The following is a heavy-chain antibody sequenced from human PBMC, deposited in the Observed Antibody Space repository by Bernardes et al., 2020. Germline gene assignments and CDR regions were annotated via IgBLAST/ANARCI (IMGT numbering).Heavy chain of an antibody. CDR1: LSCSRWW. D-gene: IGHD3-3*01. CDR3: ATEVPGGLVDLDS. V-gene: IGHV3-7*01. CDR2: INYDGTYV. Sequence: LSCSRWWVSWVQKTTGKGLEWLAHINYDGTYVNYVDSVKGRFTISRDNAENALYLQMNSLRGEDTARDYGATEVPGGLVDLDSWGQGTLVTVSS. J-gene: IGHJ4*02.